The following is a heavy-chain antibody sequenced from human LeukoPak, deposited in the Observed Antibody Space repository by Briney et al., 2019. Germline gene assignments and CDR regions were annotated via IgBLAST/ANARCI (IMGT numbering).Heavy chain of an antibody. Sequence: GGSLRLSCAASGFTVSNSYMSWVRQAPGKGLEWVSVIYTGSLSYYTDSVKGRFTISRDKSNNTLYLQMNSLRDEDTAVYYCAREGGLTEGGFDYWGQGTLVTVSS. D-gene: IGHD1-14*01. CDR3: AREGGLTEGGFDY. CDR2: IYTGSLS. J-gene: IGHJ4*02. CDR1: GFTVSNSY. V-gene: IGHV3-53*01.